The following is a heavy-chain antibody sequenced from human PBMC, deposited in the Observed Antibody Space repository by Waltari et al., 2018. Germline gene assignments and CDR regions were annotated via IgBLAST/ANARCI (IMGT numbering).Heavy chain of an antibody. J-gene: IGHJ4*02. CDR3: ARRFLMGSGGGDY. CDR1: GFTFDDYA. D-gene: IGHD6-19*01. CDR2: ISWNSGSI. V-gene: IGHV3-9*01. Sequence: EVQLVESGGGLVQPGRSLRLSCAASGFTFDDYAMHWVRQAPGKGLEWVSGISWNSGSIGYADSVKGRFTISRDNAKNSLYLQMNSLRAEDTALYYCARRFLMGSGGGDYWGQGTLVTVSS.